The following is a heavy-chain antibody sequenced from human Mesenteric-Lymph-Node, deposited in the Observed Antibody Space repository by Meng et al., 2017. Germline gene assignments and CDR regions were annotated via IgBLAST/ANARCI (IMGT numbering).Heavy chain of an antibody. J-gene: IGHJ4*02. CDR3: AREFYDTSGYYYFDY. D-gene: IGHD3-22*01. Sequence: SETLSLTCAVSGYSISSGYYWGWIRQPPGKGLEWIGSIYHSGSTYYNPSLKSRVTISVDTSKNQFSLKLNSVTAADTAVYYCAREFYDTSGYYYFDYWGQGTLVTVSS. CDR1: GYSISSGYY. V-gene: IGHV4-38-2*02. CDR2: IYHSGST.